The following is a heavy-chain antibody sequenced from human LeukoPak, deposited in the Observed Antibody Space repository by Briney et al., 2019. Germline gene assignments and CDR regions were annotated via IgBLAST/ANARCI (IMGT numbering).Heavy chain of an antibody. CDR2: TYPCDSYI. D-gene: IGHD6-13*01. Sequence: RDSLKISGKGSEYSFTSYWISGVGQMPGKGLDWMERTYPCDSYINYNPSFQGHVSISADKSISTAYLQLSSLKASDTAMYYCARLPPATGYYYYGMDVWGKGTTVTVSS. CDR3: ARLPPATGYYYYGMDV. CDR1: EYSFTSYW. J-gene: IGHJ6*04. V-gene: IGHV5-10-1*01.